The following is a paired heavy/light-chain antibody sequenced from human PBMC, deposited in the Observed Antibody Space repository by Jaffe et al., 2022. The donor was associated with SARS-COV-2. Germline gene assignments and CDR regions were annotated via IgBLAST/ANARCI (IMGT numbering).Heavy chain of an antibody. J-gene: IGHJ4*02. CDR2: TYCRSKCYN. CDR3: AREVSADGNFFDS. V-gene: IGHV6-1*01. Sequence: QVQLQQSGPGLVKPSQTLSLTCAISGDSVSSKSASWNWIRQSPSRGLEWLGRTYCRSKCYNGYALSVRSRISVNPDTSKNQFSLHLESVTPDDSAVYFCAREVSADGNFFDSWGQGTLVTVSS. CDR1: GDSVSSKSAS. D-gene: IGHD6-13*01.
Light chain of an antibody. Sequence: QSVLTQPPSVSAAPGQKVTISCSGSSANIGKNYVSWYRQLPGTAPKLLIFENNKRPSGIPDRFSGSKSATSATLDITGLQIGDEADYYCVTWDGSLSGWVFGGGTKLTVL. CDR2: ENN. CDR3: VTWDGSLSGWV. CDR1: SANIGKNY. V-gene: IGLV1-51*02. J-gene: IGLJ3*02.